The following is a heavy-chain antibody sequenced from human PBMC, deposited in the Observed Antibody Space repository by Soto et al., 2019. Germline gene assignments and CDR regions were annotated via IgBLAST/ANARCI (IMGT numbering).Heavy chain of an antibody. D-gene: IGHD2-2*02. CDR2: IKQDGSEK. CDR1: GFTFSSYW. Sequence: GGSLRLSCAASGFTFSSYWMSWVRQAPGKGLEWVANIKQDGSEKYYVDSVKGRFTISRDNAKNSLYLQMNSLRAEDTAVYYCARDLQVGQLLYQNYYYYGMDVWGQGTTVTV. CDR3: ARDLQVGQLLYQNYYYYGMDV. J-gene: IGHJ6*02. V-gene: IGHV3-7*01.